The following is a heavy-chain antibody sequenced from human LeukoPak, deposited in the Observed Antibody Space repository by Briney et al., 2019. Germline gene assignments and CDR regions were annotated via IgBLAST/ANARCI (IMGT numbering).Heavy chain of an antibody. CDR3: ARTDYGDYWYFDL. D-gene: IGHD4-17*01. CDR1: GFTFSSYW. V-gene: IGHV3-7*01. J-gene: IGHJ2*01. Sequence: GGSLGLSCAASGFTFSSYWMSWVRQAPGKGLEWVANIKQDGSEKYYVDSVKGRFTISRDNAKNSLYLQMNSLRAEDTAVYYCARTDYGDYWYFDLWGRGTLVTVSS. CDR2: IKQDGSEK.